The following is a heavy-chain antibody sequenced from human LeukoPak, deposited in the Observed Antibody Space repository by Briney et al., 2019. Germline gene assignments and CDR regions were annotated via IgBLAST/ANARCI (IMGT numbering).Heavy chain of an antibody. CDR3: ARVLYSNYVRVLDY. J-gene: IGHJ4*02. Sequence: GGSLRLXCAASGFTFSSYSMNWVRQAPGKGLEWVSSISSSSSYIYYADSVKGRFTISRDNAKNSLYLQMNSLRAEDTAVYYCARVLYSNYVRVLDYWGQGTLVTVSS. V-gene: IGHV3-21*01. D-gene: IGHD4-11*01. CDR1: GFTFSSYS. CDR2: ISSSSSYI.